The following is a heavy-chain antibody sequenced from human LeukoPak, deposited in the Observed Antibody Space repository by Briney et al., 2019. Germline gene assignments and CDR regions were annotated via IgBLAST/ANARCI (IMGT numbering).Heavy chain of an antibody. CDR1: GGSISSYY. J-gene: IGHJ4*02. D-gene: IGHD3-22*01. CDR3: ARALYYYDSSGYFDY. CDR2: IYYSGST. Sequence: SETLSLTCTVSGGSISSYYWSWIRQPPGKGLEWIGYIYYSGSTNYNPSLKSRVTISVDTSKNQFSLKLSSVTAADTAVYYCARALYYYDSSGYFDYWGQGTLATVSS. V-gene: IGHV4-59*01.